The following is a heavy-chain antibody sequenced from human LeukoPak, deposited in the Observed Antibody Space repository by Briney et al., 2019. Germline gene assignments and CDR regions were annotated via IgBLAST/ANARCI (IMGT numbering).Heavy chain of an antibody. J-gene: IGHJ4*02. CDR2: IKQDGSEK. CDR3: ARDNPSVTMVRGASDY. CDR1: GFTFSDYW. Sequence: GGSLRLSCAASGFTFSDYWMHWVRQAPGKGLEWVANIKQDGSEKYYVDSVKGRFTISRDNAKNSLYLQMNSLRAEDTAVYYCARDNPSVTMVRGASDYWGQGTLVTVSS. V-gene: IGHV3-7*01. D-gene: IGHD3-10*01.